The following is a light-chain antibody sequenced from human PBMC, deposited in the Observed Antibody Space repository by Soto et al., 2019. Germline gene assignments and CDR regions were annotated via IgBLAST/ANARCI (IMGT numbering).Light chain of an antibody. CDR1: QPIDTS. Sequence: DIQMTQAPSSPSASVGDRVTITCRASQPIDTSLNWYQQKPGNAPRLLIYAASSLQSGGPLRFSGSGSGTDFTLTISSLQPEDFATYYCQPGYSSPFTFGPGTTVDIK. J-gene: IGKJ3*01. CDR2: AAS. V-gene: IGKV1-39*01. CDR3: QPGYSSPFT.